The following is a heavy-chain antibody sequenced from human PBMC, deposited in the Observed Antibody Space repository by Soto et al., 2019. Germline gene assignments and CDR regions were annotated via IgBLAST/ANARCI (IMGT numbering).Heavy chain of an antibody. V-gene: IGHV4-31*03. Sequence: SETLSLTCTVSGGSISSGGYYWSWIRQHPGKGLEWIGYIYYSGSTYYNPSLKSRVTISVDTSKNQFSLKLSSVTAADTAVYYCARGTYYYDSSAYYYYGMDVWGQGTTVTVSS. CDR3: ARGTYYYDSSAYYYYGMDV. CDR2: IYYSGST. CDR1: GGSISSGGYY. D-gene: IGHD3-22*01. J-gene: IGHJ6*02.